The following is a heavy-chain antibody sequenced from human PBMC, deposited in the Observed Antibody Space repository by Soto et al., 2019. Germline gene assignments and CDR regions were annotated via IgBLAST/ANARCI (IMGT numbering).Heavy chain of an antibody. CDR3: ARAPLNYYDSSGYYFNWFDP. CDR1: EGTFSSYA. CDR2: IIPIFGTA. V-gene: IGHV1-69*13. D-gene: IGHD3-22*01. J-gene: IGHJ5*02. Sequence: ASVKVSCKASEGTFSSYAISWVRQAPGQGLEWMGGIIPIFGTANYAQKFQGRVTITADESTSTAYMELSSLRSEDTAVYYCARAPLNYYDSSGYYFNWFDPWGQGTLVTVSS.